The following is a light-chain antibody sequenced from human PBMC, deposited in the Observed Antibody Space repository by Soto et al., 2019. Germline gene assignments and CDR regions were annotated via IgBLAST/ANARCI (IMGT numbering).Light chain of an antibody. CDR1: QNIVNW. J-gene: IGKJ2*01. CDR2: KTS. Sequence: DIQMTQSPSTLSASVGDRVTITCRARQNIVNWLAWYQQKPGKAPNLLIYKTSTLQRGVPSRFSGSGSGTEFTLTISSLQPDDFATYYCQQYDSNPMYTFGQGT. V-gene: IGKV1-5*03. CDR3: QQYDSNPMYT.